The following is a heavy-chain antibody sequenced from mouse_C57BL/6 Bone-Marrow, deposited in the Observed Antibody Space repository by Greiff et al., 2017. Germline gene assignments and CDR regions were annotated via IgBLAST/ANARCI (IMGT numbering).Heavy chain of an antibody. V-gene: IGHV1-81*01. Sequence: QVQLQQSGAELARPGASVKLSCKASGYTFTSYGISWVKQRTGQGLEWIGEIYPRSGNTYYNEKFKGKATLTADKSSSTAYMVLRSLTSEDSAVYYCARGAYYDYDGFAYWGQGTLVTVSA. J-gene: IGHJ3*01. CDR3: ARGAYYDYDGFAY. CDR1: GYTFTSYG. CDR2: IYPRSGNT. D-gene: IGHD2-4*01.